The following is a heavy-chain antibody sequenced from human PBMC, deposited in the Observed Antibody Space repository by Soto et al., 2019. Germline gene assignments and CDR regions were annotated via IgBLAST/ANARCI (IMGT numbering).Heavy chain of an antibody. CDR1: GYTFAIYD. D-gene: IGHD3-3*01. CDR3: ARKANYDFWSGYYYYYYYGMDD. V-gene: IGHV1-8*01. Sequence: ASVKVSCKASGYTFAIYDINWVRQATGQGLEWMGWMNPNSGNTGYAQKFQGRVTMTRNTSISTAYMELSSLRSEDTAVYYCARKANYDFWSGYYYYYYYGMDDWGQGTTVTVSS. CDR2: MNPNSGNT. J-gene: IGHJ6*02.